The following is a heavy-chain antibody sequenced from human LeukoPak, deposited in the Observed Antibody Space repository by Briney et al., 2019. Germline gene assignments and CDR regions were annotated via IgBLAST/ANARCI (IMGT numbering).Heavy chain of an antibody. Sequence: KPGGSLRLSCAASGFTFNDYYMSWIRQAPGKGLEWLSYINIGCTNTHYADSVKGRFTISRDNAKKSLYLEMNNLRAEDTAVYYCATDGAGFDTWGQGVLVTVSS. CDR2: INIGCTNT. CDR1: GFTFNDYY. V-gene: IGHV3-11*01. J-gene: IGHJ5*02. CDR3: ATDGAGFDT.